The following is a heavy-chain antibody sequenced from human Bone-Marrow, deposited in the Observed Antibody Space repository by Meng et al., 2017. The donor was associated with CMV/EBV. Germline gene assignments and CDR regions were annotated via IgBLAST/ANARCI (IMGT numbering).Heavy chain of an antibody. J-gene: IGHJ6*02. D-gene: IGHD6-6*01. CDR1: GFIFSTYS. V-gene: IGHV3-21*01. CDR2: ISSSSSYI. CDR3: ARDEGSSFSYYSYDMDV. Sequence: GGSLRLSCEASGFIFSTYSMNWVRQAPGKGLEWVSSISSSSSYIFYANSVKGRFTISRDNAKSLLYLQMNSLRAEDTAVYYCARDEGSSFSYYSYDMDVWGQGTTVTVSS.